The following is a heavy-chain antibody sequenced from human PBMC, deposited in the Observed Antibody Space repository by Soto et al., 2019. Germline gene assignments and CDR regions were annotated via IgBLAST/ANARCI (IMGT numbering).Heavy chain of an antibody. CDR2: ISGGGGST. D-gene: IGHD3-22*01. CDR3: AKSGDYFDSSDRGSYYHYGMDV. CDR1: GFTFSSSA. Sequence: EVQLLESGGGVVQPGGPLRLCCVASGFTFSSSAMSWVRQAPGKGLEWVSTISGGGGSTYYADSVKGRFTISRDNSKNTLYVQMNSLRAEDTAVYYCAKSGDYFDSSDRGSYYHYGMDVWGQGTTVTVSS. V-gene: IGHV3-23*01. J-gene: IGHJ6*02.